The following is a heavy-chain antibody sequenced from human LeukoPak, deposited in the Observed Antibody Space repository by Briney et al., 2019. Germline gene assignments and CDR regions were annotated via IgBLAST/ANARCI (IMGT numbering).Heavy chain of an antibody. Sequence: PGGSLRLSCAASGFTFSSYSMNWVRQAPGKGLEWVSSISSSSSYIYYADSVKGRFTISRDNAKNSLYLQMNSLRAEDTAVYYCARDCSGGSCYFSLWWHFDLWGRGTLVTVSS. V-gene: IGHV3-21*01. CDR1: GFTFSSYS. CDR2: ISSSSSYI. D-gene: IGHD2-15*01. J-gene: IGHJ2*01. CDR3: ARDCSGGSCYFSLWWHFDL.